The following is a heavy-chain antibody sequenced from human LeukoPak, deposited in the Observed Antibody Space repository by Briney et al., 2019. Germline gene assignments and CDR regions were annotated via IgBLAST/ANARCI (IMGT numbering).Heavy chain of an antibody. V-gene: IGHV1-69*05. D-gene: IGHD3-22*01. Sequence: SVKVSCKASGYTFTSYGISWVRQAPGQGLEWMGGIIPIFGTANYAQKFQGRVTMTRDTSISTAYMELSRLRSDDTAVYYCAREHSSGYYFDAFDIWGQGTMVTVSS. CDR3: AREHSSGYYFDAFDI. CDR2: IIPIFGTA. CDR1: GYTFTSYG. J-gene: IGHJ3*02.